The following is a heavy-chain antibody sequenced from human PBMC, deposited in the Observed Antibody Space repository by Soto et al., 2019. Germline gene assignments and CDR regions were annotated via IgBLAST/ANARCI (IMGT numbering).Heavy chain of an antibody. CDR1: GDSISSYF. CDR2: VYSTEIT. Sequence: AETLSLTCTVSGDSISSYFWSWIRQPPGKGLEWIGYVYSTEITNYNPSLKSRVAMSIDTSKNQFSLKVRSVTAADTAVYYCARGSEAWFDPWGQGTLVTVS. J-gene: IGHJ5*02. V-gene: IGHV4-59*01. CDR3: ARGSEAWFDP.